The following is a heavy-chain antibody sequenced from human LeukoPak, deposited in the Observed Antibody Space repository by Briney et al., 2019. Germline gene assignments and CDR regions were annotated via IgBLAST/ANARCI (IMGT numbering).Heavy chain of an antibody. J-gene: IGHJ3*01. D-gene: IGHD1-1*01. CDR1: GFIFSSYN. CDR3: ARDGYNSANGIDV. CDR2: VSSSSNYI. V-gene: IGHV3-21*01. Sequence: GGSLRLSCAASGFIFSSYNMNWVRQAPGKGLEWVSSVSSSSNYIYYADSVKGRFTVSRGNAKSSLSLQMNSLTAEDTAVYFCARDGYNSANGIDVWGQGTMVTVSS.